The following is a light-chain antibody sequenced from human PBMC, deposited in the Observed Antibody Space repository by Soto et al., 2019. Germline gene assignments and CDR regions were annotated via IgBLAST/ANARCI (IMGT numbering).Light chain of an antibody. J-gene: IGKJ4*01. CDR3: QQYNFWPPLT. CDR1: QSVNSN. V-gene: IGKV3-15*01. Sequence: EIVMTQAPATLSVSPGERATLSCRASQSVNSNLAWYRQKPGQAPRLLISDASTRATGVPASFSGSGSGTEFTLTIISLQSEDSGIYYCQQYNFWPPLTFGGGTKVEIK. CDR2: DAS.